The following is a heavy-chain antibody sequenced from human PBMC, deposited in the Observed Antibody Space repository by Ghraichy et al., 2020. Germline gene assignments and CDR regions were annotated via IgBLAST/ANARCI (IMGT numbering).Heavy chain of an antibody. V-gene: IGHV4-34*01. CDR3: ARGRGY. Sequence: SETLSLTCAVYGGSFSGYYWSWIRQPPGKGLEWIGEINHSGSTNYNPSLKSRVTISVDTSKNQFSLKLSSVTAADTAVYYCARGRGYWGQGTLVTVSS. CDR1: GGSFSGYY. J-gene: IGHJ4*02. CDR2: INHSGST.